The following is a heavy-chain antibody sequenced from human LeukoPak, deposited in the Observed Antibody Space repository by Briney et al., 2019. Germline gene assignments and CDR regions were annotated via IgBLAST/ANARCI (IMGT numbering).Heavy chain of an antibody. CDR2: IYYSGST. Sequence: SETLSLTCTVSGGSVSSGSYYWSWIRQPPGKGLEWIGSIYYSGSTYYNPSLKSRVTISVDTSKNQFSLKLSSVTAADTAVYYCARRGHSSGWYDRSYYFDYWGQGTLVTVSS. V-gene: IGHV4-39*01. CDR1: GGSVSSGSYY. D-gene: IGHD6-19*01. J-gene: IGHJ4*02. CDR3: ARRGHSSGWYDRSYYFDY.